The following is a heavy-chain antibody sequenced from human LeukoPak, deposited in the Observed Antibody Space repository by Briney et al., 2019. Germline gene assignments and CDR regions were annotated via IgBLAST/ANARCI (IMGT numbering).Heavy chain of an antibody. V-gene: IGHV4-38-2*02. J-gene: IGHJ5*02. CDR1: AYSISDGFL. D-gene: IGHD1-26*01. CDR3: TMLGHVAGAPKISWFDP. Sequence: SETLSLTCTVSAYSISDGFLWGWIRQPPGKGLEWIASIYHSGTTYYNPSLKSRVTASVDTSKNQFSLRLRSATAADTAVYYCTMLGHVAGAPKISWFDPWGQGTLVTVSS. CDR2: IYHSGTT.